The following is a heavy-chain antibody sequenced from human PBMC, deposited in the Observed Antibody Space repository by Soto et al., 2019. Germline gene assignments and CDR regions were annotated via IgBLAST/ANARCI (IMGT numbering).Heavy chain of an antibody. D-gene: IGHD3-3*01. CDR1: GGSISSYY. Sequence: SETLSLTCTVSGGSISSYYWSWIRQPPGKGLEWIGYIYYSGSTNYNPSLKSRVTISVDTSKNQFSLKLSSVTAADTAVYYCAREDFGVVTPRGAFDIWGQGTMVTVSS. J-gene: IGHJ3*02. CDR3: AREDFGVVTPRGAFDI. V-gene: IGHV4-59*01. CDR2: IYYSGST.